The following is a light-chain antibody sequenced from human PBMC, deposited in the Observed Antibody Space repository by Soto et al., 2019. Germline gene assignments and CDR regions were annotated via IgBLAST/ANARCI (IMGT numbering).Light chain of an antibody. J-gene: IGKJ1*01. CDR1: QSVTSNY. CDR3: QQYGNAPHRT. CDR2: GAS. V-gene: IGKV3-20*01. Sequence: EIVLTQSPGTLSLSPGERATLSCRATQSVTSNYLAWYQQRPGQAPRLLIYGASTRATGIPDRFSGSGSGTDFPLTISRLEPEDFAMDYCQQYGNAPHRTFGQGTRVEMK.